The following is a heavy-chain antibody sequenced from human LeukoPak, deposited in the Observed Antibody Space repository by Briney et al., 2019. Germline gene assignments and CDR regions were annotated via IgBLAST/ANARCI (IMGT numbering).Heavy chain of an antibody. CDR3: ARGWFGQLLQDY. D-gene: IGHD3-10*01. CDR2: VNPNSGNT. CDR1: GYTFTSYD. V-gene: IGHV1-8*01. Sequence: GASVKVSCKASGYTFTSYDINWVRQAPGQGPEWMGWVNPNSGNTGYAQQFQGRVTMTRTTSTSTAYMELSSLRSDDTAVYYCARGWFGQLLQDYWGQGTLVTVSS. J-gene: IGHJ4*02.